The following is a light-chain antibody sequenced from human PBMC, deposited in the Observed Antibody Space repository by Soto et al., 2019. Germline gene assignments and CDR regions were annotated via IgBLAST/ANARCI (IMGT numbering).Light chain of an antibody. Sequence: DIQMTQSPSTLSASVGDRVTITCRASQSISSWLAWYQQKPGKAPKLLIYDASSLESGVPSRFSGSGSGTESTLTTRSLQTDDFENYYCQQYNSYSTFGQRPKVDIK. CDR3: QQYNSYST. V-gene: IGKV1-5*01. CDR1: QSISSW. J-gene: IGKJ1*01. CDR2: DAS.